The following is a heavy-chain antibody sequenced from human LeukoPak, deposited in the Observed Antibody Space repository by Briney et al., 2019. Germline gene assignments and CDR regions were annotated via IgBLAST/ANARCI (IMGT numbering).Heavy chain of an antibody. D-gene: IGHD6-19*01. CDR1: GGSISSSNW. CDR2: IYRSGST. CDR3: ARLGYSSGWYVDY. V-gene: IGHV4-4*02. Sequence: SGTLSLTCAVSGGSISSSNWWSWVRQPPGKGLGWIGEIYRSGSTNYNPSLKSRVTISVDKSKNQFSLKLSSVTAADTAVYYCARLGYSSGWYVDYWGQGTLVTVSS. J-gene: IGHJ4*02.